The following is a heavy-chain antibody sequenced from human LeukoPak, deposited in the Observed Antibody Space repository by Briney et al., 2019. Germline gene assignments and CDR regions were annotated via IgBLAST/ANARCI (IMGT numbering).Heavy chain of an antibody. CDR1: GFTFSSYA. V-gene: IGHV3-30*04. J-gene: IGHJ4*02. CDR2: ISYDGSNK. CDR3: ASAPGYSSGWSSLAPSDY. Sequence: GGSLRLSCAASGFTFSSYAMHWVRQAPGKGLEWVAVISYDGSNKYYADSLKGRFTISRDNSKNTLYLQMNSLRAEDTAVYYCASAPGYSSGWSSLAPSDYWGQGTLVTVSS. D-gene: IGHD6-19*01.